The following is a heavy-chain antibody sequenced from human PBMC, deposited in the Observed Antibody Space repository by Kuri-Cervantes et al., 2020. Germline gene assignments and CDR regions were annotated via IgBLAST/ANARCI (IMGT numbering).Heavy chain of an antibody. CDR2: IYYSGST. J-gene: IGHJ6*03. V-gene: IGHV4-59*01. CDR1: GGSISSYY. Sequence: GSLRLSCTASGGSISSYYWSWIRQPPGKGLEWIGYIYYSGSTNYNPSLKSRVTISVDTSKNPFSLKLSSVTAADTAVYYCAAGGITARYYYYYMDVWGKGTTVTVSS. CDR3: AAGGITARYYYYYMDV. D-gene: IGHD6-6*01.